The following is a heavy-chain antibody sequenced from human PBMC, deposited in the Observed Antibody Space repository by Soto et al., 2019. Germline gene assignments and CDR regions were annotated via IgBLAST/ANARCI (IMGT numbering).Heavy chain of an antibody. CDR3: ARDLYDYVWGSYPPPTNQYYYYYGMDV. Sequence: ASVKVSCKASGYTFTSYYMHWVRQAPGQGLEWMGIINPSGGSTSYAQKFQGRVTMTRDTSTSTVYMELSSLRSEDTTVYYCARDLYDYVWGSYPPPTNQYYYYYGMDVWGQGTTVTVSS. CDR2: INPSGGST. J-gene: IGHJ6*02. D-gene: IGHD3-16*02. CDR1: GYTFTSYY. V-gene: IGHV1-46*01.